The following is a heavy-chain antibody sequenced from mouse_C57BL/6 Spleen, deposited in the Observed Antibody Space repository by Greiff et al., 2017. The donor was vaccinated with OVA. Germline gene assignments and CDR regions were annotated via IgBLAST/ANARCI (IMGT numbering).Heavy chain of an antibody. CDR2: ISYSGST. CDR1: GYSITSGYD. J-gene: IGHJ1*03. Sequence: VQLKESGPGMVKPSQSLSLTCTVTGYSITSGYDWHWIRHFPGNKLEWMGYISYSGSTNYNPSLKSRISITHDTSKNHFFLKLNSVTTEDTATYYCARKGEWYFDVWGTGTTVTVSS. CDR3: ARKGEWYFDV. V-gene: IGHV3-1*01.